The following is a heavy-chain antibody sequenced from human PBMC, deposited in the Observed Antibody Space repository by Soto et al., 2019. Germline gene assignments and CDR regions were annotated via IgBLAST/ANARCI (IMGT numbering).Heavy chain of an antibody. CDR2: IDWDDEK. D-gene: IGHD1-1*01. CDR1: GFSLTSNEMR. CDR3: ARTTNTGTDY. Sequence: SGPTLVNPTQTLTLTCTFSGFSLTSNEMRVTWIRQPPGKALEWLARIDWDDEKFYSSSLRTRLTISKDSSKNQVVLTMTDMDPVDTPTYYCARTTNTGTDYWGQGALGTVS. V-gene: IGHV2-70*04. J-gene: IGHJ4*02.